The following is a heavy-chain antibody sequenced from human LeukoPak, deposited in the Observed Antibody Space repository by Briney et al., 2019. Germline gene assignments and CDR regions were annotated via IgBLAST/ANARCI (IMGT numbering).Heavy chain of an antibody. CDR1: GGSISSYY. D-gene: IGHD3-9*01. Sequence: SETLSLTCTVSGGSISSYYWSWIRQPPGKGLEWIGFINYSGNTNHNPSLKSRVTVSVDTSKNQVSLKVTSVTAADTAVYYCARGGSYYDVMTGTGGFDNWGQGTLVIVSS. CDR3: ARGGSYYDVMTGTGGFDN. CDR2: INYSGNT. V-gene: IGHV4-59*01. J-gene: IGHJ4*02.